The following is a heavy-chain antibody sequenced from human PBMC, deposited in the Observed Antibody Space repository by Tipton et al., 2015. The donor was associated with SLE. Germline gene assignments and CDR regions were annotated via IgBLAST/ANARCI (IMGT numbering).Heavy chain of an antibody. CDR3: VGLSLSIASAGTPDY. D-gene: IGHD6-13*01. Sequence: QLVQSGAEVKKPGESLKISCQASGYSFTTYWISWVRQMPGKGLEWMGRIDPSDSYTNYSPSFQGHVTISADKSISTAYLQWSSLKASDTAMYCCVGLSLSIASAGTPDYWGQGTLVTVSS. J-gene: IGHJ4*02. CDR2: IDPSDSYT. V-gene: IGHV5-10-1*01. CDR1: GYSFTTYW.